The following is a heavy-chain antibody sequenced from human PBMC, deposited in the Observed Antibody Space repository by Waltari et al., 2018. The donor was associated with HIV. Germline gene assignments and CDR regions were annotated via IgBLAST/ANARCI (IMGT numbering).Heavy chain of an antibody. J-gene: IGHJ6*02. Sequence: QVQLVQSGAEVKKPGASLKVSCKTSGYTFVDSAINWVRQAPGQRLEWMGWINTGNGNTKYSQEFQGRVSITRDTSASTVFMELSRLRSEDTALYYCTRDEFSSWSQSGGMDVWGQGTTVTVS. CDR2: INTGNGNT. D-gene: IGHD6-13*01. CDR3: TRDEFSSWSQSGGMDV. CDR1: GYTFVDSA. V-gene: IGHV1-3*04.